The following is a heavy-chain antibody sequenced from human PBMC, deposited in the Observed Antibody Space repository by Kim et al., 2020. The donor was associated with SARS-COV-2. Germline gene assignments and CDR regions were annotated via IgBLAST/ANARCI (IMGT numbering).Heavy chain of an antibody. CDR1: GYTFTGYY. J-gene: IGHJ6*02. V-gene: IGHV1-2*04. D-gene: IGHD3-22*01. CDR3: ARDYYDSSALWGMDV. Sequence: ASVKVSCKASGYTFTGYYMHWVRQAPGQGLEWMGWINPNSGGTNYAQKFQGWVTMTRDTSISTAYMELSRLRSDDTAVYYCARDYYDSSALWGMDVWGQGTTVTVSS. CDR2: INPNSGGT.